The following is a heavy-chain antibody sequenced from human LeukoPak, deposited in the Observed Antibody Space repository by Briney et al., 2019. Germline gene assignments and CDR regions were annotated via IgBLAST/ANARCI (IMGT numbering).Heavy chain of an antibody. CDR3: ASPNYYDSSGNAFDI. CDR1: GYTFTSYY. Sequence: ASVKVSCKASGYTFTSYYMHWVRQAPGQGLEWMGIINPSGGSTSYAQKFQGRVTMTRDTSTSAVYMELSSLRSEDTAVYYCASPNYYDSSGNAFDIWGQGTMVTVSS. J-gene: IGHJ3*02. CDR2: INPSGGST. D-gene: IGHD3-22*01. V-gene: IGHV1-46*01.